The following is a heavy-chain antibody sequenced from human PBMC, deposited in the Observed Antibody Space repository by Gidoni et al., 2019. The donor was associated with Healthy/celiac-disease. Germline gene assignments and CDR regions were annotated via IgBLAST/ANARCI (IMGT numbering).Heavy chain of an antibody. CDR2: IIPIFGTA. CDR1: GGTFSSHA. J-gene: IGHJ6*02. V-gene: IGHV1-69*01. CDR3: ARVIGGYDFWSGYGMDV. D-gene: IGHD3-3*01. Sequence: QVQLVQSGAEVQKPGSSVHVSCKAAGGTFSSHAISWVRQAPGQGLEWMGGIIPIFGTANYAQKFQGRVTITADESTSTAYMELSSLRSEDTAVYYCARVIGGYDFWSGYGMDVWGQGTTVTVSS.